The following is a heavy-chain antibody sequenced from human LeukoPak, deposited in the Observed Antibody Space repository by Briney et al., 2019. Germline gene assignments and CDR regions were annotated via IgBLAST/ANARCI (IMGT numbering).Heavy chain of an antibody. J-gene: IGHJ1*01. CDR2: ISGSGGST. Sequence: GGSLRPSCAASGFTFSSYAMSWVRQAPGKGLEWVSAISGSGGSTYYADSVKGRFTISRDNSKNTLYLQMNSLRAEDTAVYYCAKAGSTMIVVVTYFQHWGQGTLVTVSS. CDR3: AKAGSTMIVVVTYFQH. D-gene: IGHD3-22*01. CDR1: GFTFSSYA. V-gene: IGHV3-23*01.